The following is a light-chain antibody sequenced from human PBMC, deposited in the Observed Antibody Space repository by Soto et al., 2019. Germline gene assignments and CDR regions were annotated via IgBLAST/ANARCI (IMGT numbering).Light chain of an antibody. V-gene: IGKV3-15*01. Sequence: EIVMTQSPAPLSVSPGGSATLSCMASQNIANNLAWYQQKPGQAPRLLIYGASTRATGIPGRFSGSGSGTEFTLTISRLQSEDFAVYYCQQYNDWLPGTFGQGTKEDIK. J-gene: IGKJ1*01. CDR2: GAS. CDR3: QQYNDWLPGT. CDR1: QNIANN.